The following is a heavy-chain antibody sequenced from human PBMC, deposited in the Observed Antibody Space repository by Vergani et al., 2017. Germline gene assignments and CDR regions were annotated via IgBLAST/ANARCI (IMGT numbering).Heavy chain of an antibody. V-gene: IGHV4-59*11. CDR2: IHYSENT. D-gene: IGHD6-19*01. Sequence: QVQLQESGPGLVKSSETLSLTCSVSFDSTRNLYCNWIRQPPGKGLKWIGSIHYSENTNYNPSLKTRVTISVDTSKNLFSLTLTSVTAADTAVYYCASDTHSGQRADRWGQGIPVTVTS. CDR1: FDSTRNLY. J-gene: IGHJ5*02. CDR3: ASDTHSGQRADR.